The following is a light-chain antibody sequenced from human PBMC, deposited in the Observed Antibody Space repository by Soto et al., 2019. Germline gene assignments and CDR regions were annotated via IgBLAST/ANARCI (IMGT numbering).Light chain of an antibody. CDR2: DGS. J-gene: IGKJ1*01. V-gene: IGKV3-11*01. Sequence: QSPGTLSVSPGGRATLSCRAGQSIIDTLAWYQQKTAQAPRLLIYDGSTRATGITARFSGSGSGTNFTIIISSRLHEDVAVYYCQQRSNWPRTFGQGTKVDIK. CDR3: QQRSNWPRT. CDR1: QSIIDT.